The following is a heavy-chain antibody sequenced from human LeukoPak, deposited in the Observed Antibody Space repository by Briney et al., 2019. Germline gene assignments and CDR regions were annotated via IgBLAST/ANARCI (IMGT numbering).Heavy chain of an antibody. J-gene: IGHJ4*02. V-gene: IGHV3-53*01. CDR1: GFTVSTSY. CDR2: IYSGGTR. D-gene: IGHD3-10*01. CDR3: VHRGRDPNNSGSGTYVD. Sequence: GGSLRLSCAASGFTVSTSYMSWVRQAPGKGLERVTVIYSGGTRYYADSVKGRFTISRDDSKNTLYLQMNNLRAEDTAVYYCVHRGRDPNNSGSGTYVDWGQGTLVTVSS.